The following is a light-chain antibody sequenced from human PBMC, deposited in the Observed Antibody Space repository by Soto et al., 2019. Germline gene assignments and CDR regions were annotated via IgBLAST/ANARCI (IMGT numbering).Light chain of an antibody. Sequence: VLTQSPGTLSLSPGEGATLSCRASQSLSSQLAWYQQKPGQAPRLLIYDASKRAAGVPGRFSGSGFGTDFTLTITSLEPDDSAMYYCQQRSSWPTFGQGTRVEIK. CDR2: DAS. CDR1: QSLSSQ. V-gene: IGKV3-11*01. CDR3: QQRSSWPT. J-gene: IGKJ1*01.